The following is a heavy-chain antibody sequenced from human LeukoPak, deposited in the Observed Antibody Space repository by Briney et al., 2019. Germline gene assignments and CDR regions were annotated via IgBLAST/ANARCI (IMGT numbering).Heavy chain of an antibody. Sequence: SETLSLTCIVSGYSISSGYYWGWIRQPPGKGLEWIGNIHHSGSTYYNPSLKSRVTISVDTSTNQFSLKLTSVTAADTAVYYCARDRPYYDILTGTYRDYWGQGTLVTVSS. CDR1: GYSISSGYY. J-gene: IGHJ4*02. CDR3: ARDRPYYDILTGTYRDY. CDR2: IHHSGST. V-gene: IGHV4-38-2*02. D-gene: IGHD3-9*01.